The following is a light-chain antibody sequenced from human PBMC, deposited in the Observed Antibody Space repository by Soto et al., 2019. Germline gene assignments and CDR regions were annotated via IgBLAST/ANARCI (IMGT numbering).Light chain of an antibody. Sequence: EVVLTQSPVTLSLSPGEMATLSCRASQSFRGLLAWYQQKPGQAPRLLIYDAYNRATGIPPRFSGSGSGTDFTLTISSLEPEDFAVYYCQQRSNWPPITFGQGTRLEIK. J-gene: IGKJ5*01. CDR3: QQRSNWPPIT. V-gene: IGKV3-11*01. CDR1: QSFRGL. CDR2: DAY.